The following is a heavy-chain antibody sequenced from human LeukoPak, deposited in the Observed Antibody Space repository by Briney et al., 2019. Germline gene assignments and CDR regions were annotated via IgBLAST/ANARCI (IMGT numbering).Heavy chain of an antibody. D-gene: IGHD4-17*01. CDR3: ASLGDSFDY. J-gene: IGHJ4*02. CDR1: GYTFTSYG. Sequence: ASVKVSCKASGYTFTSYGISWVRQAPGQGLEWMGWISAYNGNTNYAQKFQGRVTMTRDTSTSTVYMELSSLRSEDTAVYYCASLGDSFDYWGQGTLVTVSS. CDR2: ISAYNGNT. V-gene: IGHV1-18*01.